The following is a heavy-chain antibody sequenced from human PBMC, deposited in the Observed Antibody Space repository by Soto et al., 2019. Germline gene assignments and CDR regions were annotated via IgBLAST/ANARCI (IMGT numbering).Heavy chain of an antibody. D-gene: IGHD2-2*01. Sequence: SETLSLTCTVSGGSINSVGYYWVWIRQPPGKGLEWIGSIYYSGTTDYNPSLTSRVTISVDTSKNRFSLKLSSVTAADTAVYYCAKRRVVPTARYYYYGMDVWGQGTTVNVSS. CDR3: AKRRVVPTARYYYYGMDV. J-gene: IGHJ6*02. CDR2: IYYSGTT. V-gene: IGHV4-39*01. CDR1: GGSINSVGYY.